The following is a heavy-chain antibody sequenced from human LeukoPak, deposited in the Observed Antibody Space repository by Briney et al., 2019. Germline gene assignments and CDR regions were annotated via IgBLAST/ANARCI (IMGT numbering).Heavy chain of an antibody. CDR2: ISGSGGST. Sequence: GGSLRLSCAASGFTFSSYAMSWVRQAPGKGLEWVSAISGSGGSTYYADSVKGRFTISRDNSKNTLYLQMNSPRAEDTAVYYCAQTGGYYDSSGYSFDYWGQGTLVTVSS. D-gene: IGHD3-22*01. V-gene: IGHV3-23*01. CDR1: GFTFSSYA. CDR3: AQTGGYYDSSGYSFDY. J-gene: IGHJ4*02.